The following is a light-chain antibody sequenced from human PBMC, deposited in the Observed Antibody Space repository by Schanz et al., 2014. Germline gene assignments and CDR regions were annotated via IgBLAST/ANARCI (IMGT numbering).Light chain of an antibody. V-gene: IGKV3-11*01. Sequence: EIVLTQSPATLSLSPGERATLSCRTRQTVYTNLARYQQKPGQPPRLLIYEASNRATGIPPKFSGSGSGTDFTLTISSLEPEDFAVYYCQQRSDWPKTFGGGTKVEIK. CDR2: EAS. CDR3: QQRSDWPKT. CDR1: QTVYTN. J-gene: IGKJ4*01.